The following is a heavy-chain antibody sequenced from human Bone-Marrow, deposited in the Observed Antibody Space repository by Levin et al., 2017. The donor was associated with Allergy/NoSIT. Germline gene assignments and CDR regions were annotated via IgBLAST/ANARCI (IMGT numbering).Heavy chain of an antibody. D-gene: IGHD6-6*01. J-gene: IGHJ5*02. CDR2: MNPKSGNT. CDR3: ATGQGHLVGPP. V-gene: IGHV1-8*01. CDR1: GDTFSSYD. Sequence: GGSVKVSCKASGDTFSSYDINWVRQASGQGLEWMGWMNPKSGNTVYAQKFQGRVTMTRNTSISTAYMDLSSLRSDDTAVYYCATGQGHLVGPPWGQGTLVTVSS.